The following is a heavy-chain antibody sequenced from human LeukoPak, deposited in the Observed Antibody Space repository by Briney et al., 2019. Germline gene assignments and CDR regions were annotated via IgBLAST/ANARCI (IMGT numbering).Heavy chain of an antibody. Sequence: GGSLRLSCAASGFTFSSYAMNWVRQAPGKGLEWVSVIYSGGSTYYADSVKGRFTISRDNSKNALYLQMNSLRAEDTAVYYRAREAVTRNYFDYWGQGTLVTVSS. J-gene: IGHJ4*02. CDR1: GFTFSSYA. CDR2: IYSGGST. V-gene: IGHV3-53*01. CDR3: AREAVTRNYFDY. D-gene: IGHD4-17*01.